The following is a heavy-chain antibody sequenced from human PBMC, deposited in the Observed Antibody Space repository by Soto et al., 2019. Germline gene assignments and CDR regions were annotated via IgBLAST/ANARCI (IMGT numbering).Heavy chain of an antibody. Sequence: GGSLRLSCVASGFTFRTYTMNWVRQAPGKGLEWVSGIRGFSPYTFYAESVKGRFTISRDNAKNSLYLQMNSLGVEDTAVYYCARDRGYDAHDYYHNAMDVWGQGTTVTVSS. J-gene: IGHJ6*02. CDR3: ARDRGYDAHDYYHNAMDV. CDR1: GFTFRTYT. V-gene: IGHV3-21*01. CDR2: IRGFSPYT. D-gene: IGHD2-15*01.